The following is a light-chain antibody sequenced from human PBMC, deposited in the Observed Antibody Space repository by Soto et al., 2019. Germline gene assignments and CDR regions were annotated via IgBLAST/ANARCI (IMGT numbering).Light chain of an antibody. CDR3: QVYGDSPRFT. CDR1: QSVSSKY. V-gene: IGKV3-20*01. J-gene: IGKJ3*01. CDR2: GAS. Sequence: WSPGEGATLACRASQSVSSKYLAWYQQKPGQAPRLLIYGASSRATGIPDRFSGGGSGTDFTLTISRLEPEDFAVYFCQVYGDSPRFTFGPG.